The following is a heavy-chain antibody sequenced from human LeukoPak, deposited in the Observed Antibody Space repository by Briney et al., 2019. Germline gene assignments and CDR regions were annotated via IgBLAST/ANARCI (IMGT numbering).Heavy chain of an antibody. J-gene: IGHJ4*02. CDR2: IAFDDTDR. CDR3: TNSDDYGDY. CDR1: GFIFGDYA. Sequence: PGGSLRLSCAASGFIFGDYAMHWVRQAPGKGLEWVAAIAFDDTDRYYIDSVKGRFTISRDDSKNTLYLHMTSLRAEDTAVYCCTNSDDYGDYWGQGTLVTVSS. V-gene: IGHV3-30*04.